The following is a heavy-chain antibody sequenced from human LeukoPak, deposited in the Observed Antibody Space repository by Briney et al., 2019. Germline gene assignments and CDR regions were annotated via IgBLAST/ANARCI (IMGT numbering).Heavy chain of an antibody. Sequence: GGSLRLACAASGFTFSSYAMSWVRQAPGKGLEWVSAISGSGGSTYYADSVKGRFTISRDNSKNTLYLQMNSLRAEDTAVYYCARDIEAAGLFLDYWGQGTLVTVSS. CDR3: ARDIEAAGLFLDY. CDR2: ISGSGGST. D-gene: IGHD6-13*01. J-gene: IGHJ4*02. V-gene: IGHV3-23*01. CDR1: GFTFSSYA.